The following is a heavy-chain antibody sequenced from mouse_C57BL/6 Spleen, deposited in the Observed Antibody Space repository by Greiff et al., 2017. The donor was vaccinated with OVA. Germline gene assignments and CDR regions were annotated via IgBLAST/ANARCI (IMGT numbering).Heavy chain of an antibody. V-gene: IGHV1-82*01. CDR3: ARDYGSILDY. D-gene: IGHD1-1*01. Sequence: QFQLQQSEPELVKPGASVKISCKASGYAFSSSWLNWVKQRPGKGLGWIGRIYPGDGDTNSNGKFKGKATLTADKSSSTAYMQLSSLTSEDAAVYFCARDYGSILDYWGQGTTLTVSS. CDR1: GYAFSSSW. J-gene: IGHJ2*01. CDR2: IYPGDGDT.